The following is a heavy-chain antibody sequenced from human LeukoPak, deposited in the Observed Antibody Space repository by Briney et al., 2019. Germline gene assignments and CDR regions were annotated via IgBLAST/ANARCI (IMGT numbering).Heavy chain of an antibody. CDR1: GYTFTCYY. CDR3: ARDWGSGSNPNWFDP. D-gene: IGHD3-10*01. J-gene: IGHJ5*02. CDR2: INPSGGST. V-gene: IGHV1-46*01. Sequence: ASVKVSCKASGYTFTCYYMHWVRQAPGHGLEWMGIINPSGGSTSYAQKFQGRVTMTRDTSTSTVYMELSSLRSEDTAVYYCARDWGSGSNPNWFDPWGQGTLVTVSS.